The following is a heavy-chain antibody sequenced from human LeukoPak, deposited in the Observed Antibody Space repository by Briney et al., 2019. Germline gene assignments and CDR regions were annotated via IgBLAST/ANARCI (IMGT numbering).Heavy chain of an antibody. CDR2: IYISGGT. D-gene: IGHD2-15*01. Sequence: SETLSLTCTVSGASINSHYWSWIRQPAGKGLEWIGRIYISGGTNYNSCLQSRVTMPVDTSKNQFSLKLTSVTAADTAVYYCARALNPLPGTYYFDYWGQGTLVTVSS. CDR3: ARALNPLPGTYYFDY. J-gene: IGHJ4*02. CDR1: GASINSHY. V-gene: IGHV4-4*07.